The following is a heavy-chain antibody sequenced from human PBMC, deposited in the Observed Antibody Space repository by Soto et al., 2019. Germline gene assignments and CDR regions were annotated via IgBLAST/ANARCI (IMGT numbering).Heavy chain of an antibody. CDR3: EQDRGKTYFDY. J-gene: IGHJ4*02. CDR2: ISYDGSNK. CDR1: GFSFSNSG. V-gene: IGHV3-30*18. Sequence: GGSLRLSCAASGFSFSNSGMHWVRQAPGKGLEWVAFISYDGSNKYYADSVKGRFTISRDNSKNTLYLQMNSLRAEDTAVYYCEQDRGKTYFDYWGQGPLVTVYS.